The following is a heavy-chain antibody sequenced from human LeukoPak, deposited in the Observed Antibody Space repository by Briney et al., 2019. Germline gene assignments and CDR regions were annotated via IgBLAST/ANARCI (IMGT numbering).Heavy chain of an antibody. CDR3: ARETQSCRSSSLGLESTNNWFDP. V-gene: IGHV3-53*01. CDR1: GFTVSSTY. J-gene: IGHJ5*02. Sequence: GGSLRLSCAASGFTVSSTYMNWVRQAPGKGLEWVSVIYSGGSTDYADSVKGRVTISRDNSKKSLFLQMNSLRGEDTAVYFCARETQSCRSSSLGLESTNNWFDPWAQGTLATVPS. CDR2: IYSGGST. D-gene: IGHD2-2*01.